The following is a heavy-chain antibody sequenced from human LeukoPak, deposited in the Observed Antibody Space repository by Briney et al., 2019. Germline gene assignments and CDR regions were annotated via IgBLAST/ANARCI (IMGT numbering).Heavy chain of an antibody. CDR2: ISWNGGSI. J-gene: IGHJ4*02. D-gene: IGHD6-19*01. V-gene: IGHV3-9*01. CDR1: GFTFDGYA. Sequence: PGGSLRLSCAASGFTFDGYAMHWVRQAPGKGLEWVSGISWNGGSIVYADSVKGRFTISSDNAKNSLYLQMNSLRAEDTALYYCAKGSDSSGWYGSDYWGQGTLVTVSS. CDR3: AKGSDSSGWYGSDY.